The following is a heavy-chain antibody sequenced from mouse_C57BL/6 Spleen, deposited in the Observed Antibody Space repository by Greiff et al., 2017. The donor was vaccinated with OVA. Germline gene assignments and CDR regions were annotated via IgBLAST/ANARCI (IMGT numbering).Heavy chain of an antibody. Sequence: QVQLQQPGAELVMPGASVKLSCKASGYTFTSYWMHWVKQRPGQGLEWIGEIDTSDSYTNYTQKFKGKSTLSVDNASSTAYMQLSSLTSEDSAVYYCARRDHYCGSSPFAYWGKGTLVTVSA. V-gene: IGHV1-69*01. CDR1: GYTFTSYW. D-gene: IGHD1-1*01. J-gene: IGHJ3*01. CDR2: IDTSDSYT. CDR3: ARRDHYCGSSPFAY.